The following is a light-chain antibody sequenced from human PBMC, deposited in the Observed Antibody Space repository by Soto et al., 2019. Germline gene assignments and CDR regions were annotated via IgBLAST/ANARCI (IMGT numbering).Light chain of an antibody. CDR2: EGI. J-gene: IGLJ1*01. V-gene: IGLV2-23*01. CDR1: SSTVGGFNV. Sequence: SVLTQPASVSGSPGQSITISCTGTSSTVGGFNVVSWYQQHPGKAPKVIIYEGIKRPSGVSNRFSGSNSGSTASLTISGLQAEDEADYYCCSYAGATTYVFGTGTKVTLL. CDR3: CSYAGATTYV.